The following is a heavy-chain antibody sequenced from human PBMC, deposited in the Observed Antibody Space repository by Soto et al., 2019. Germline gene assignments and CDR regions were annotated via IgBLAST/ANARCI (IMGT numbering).Heavy chain of an antibody. CDR1: GYTFTSYY. CDR3: AKARGPIAVAGYFDY. J-gene: IGHJ4*02. Sequence: ASVKVSCKASGYTFTSYYMNWVRQAPGQGLEWLGIINPSGGYTTYAQRFLGRVTMTSDTSTSTVHMELGSLTSEDTAVYYCAKARGPIAVAGYFDYWGQGTLVTVSS. V-gene: IGHV1-46*01. D-gene: IGHD6-19*01. CDR2: INPSGGYT.